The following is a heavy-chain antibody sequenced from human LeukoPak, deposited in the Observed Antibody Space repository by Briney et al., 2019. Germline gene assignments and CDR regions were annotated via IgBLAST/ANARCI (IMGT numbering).Heavy chain of an antibody. V-gene: IGHV1-8*01. CDR1: GYTFTSYD. CDR3: ARGAAACSGGSCYLYYFDY. J-gene: IGHJ4*02. Sequence: ASVKVSCKASGYTFTSYDINWVRQATGQGLEWMGWMNPNSGNTGYAQKFQGRVTMTRNTSISTAYMELSSLRSEDTAVYYCARGAAACSGGSCYLYYFDYWGQGTLVTVSS. CDR2: MNPNSGNT. D-gene: IGHD2-15*01.